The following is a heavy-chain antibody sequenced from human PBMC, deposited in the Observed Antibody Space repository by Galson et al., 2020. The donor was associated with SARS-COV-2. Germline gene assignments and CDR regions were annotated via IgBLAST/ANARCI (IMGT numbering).Heavy chain of an antibody. D-gene: IGHD6-19*01. CDR3: SREGWQGGY. Sequence: GGSLRLSCTASGFTFSSYWMHWVRQAPGKGLVWVSRINSEGNSTNYADFVKGRFSISRDNAANSLYLQMNSLRVEDSAVYYCSREGWQGGYWGQGTRVTVSS. V-gene: IGHV3-74*01. J-gene: IGHJ4*02. CDR2: INSEGNST. CDR1: GFTFSSYW.